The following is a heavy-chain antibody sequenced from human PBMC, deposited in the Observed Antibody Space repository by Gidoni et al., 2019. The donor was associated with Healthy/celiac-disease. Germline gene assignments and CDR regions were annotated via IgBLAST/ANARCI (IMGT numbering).Heavy chain of an antibody. CDR1: GYTFTGNY. CDR2: INPNSGGT. J-gene: IGHJ5*02. D-gene: IGHD3-10*01. CDR3: ARGEDYYGSGSHAGWFDP. V-gene: IGHV1-2*02. Sequence: QVQLVQSGAEVKKPGASVKVSCKASGYTFTGNYMHWVRQAPGQGLEWMGWINPNSGGTTYAQKFQGRVTMTRDTSISTAYMELSRLRSDDTAVYYCARGEDYYGSGSHAGWFDPWGQGTLVTVSS.